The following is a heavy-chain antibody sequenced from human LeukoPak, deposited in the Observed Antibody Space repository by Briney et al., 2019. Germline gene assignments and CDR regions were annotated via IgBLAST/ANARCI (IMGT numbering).Heavy chain of an antibody. D-gene: IGHD1-26*01. CDR2: IYHSGST. CDR3: AREGSGGSYSGALDY. J-gene: IGHJ4*02. Sequence: SETLSLTCTVSGYSISSGYYWGWIRQPPGKGLEWIGSIYHSGSTYYNPSLKSRVTISVDTSKNQFSLKLSSVTAADTAVYYCAREGSGGSYSGALDYWGQGTLVTVSS. CDR1: GYSISSGYY. V-gene: IGHV4-38-2*02.